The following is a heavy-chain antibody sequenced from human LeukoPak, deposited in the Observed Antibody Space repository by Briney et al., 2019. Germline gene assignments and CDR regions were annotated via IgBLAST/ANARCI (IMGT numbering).Heavy chain of an antibody. Sequence: ASVKVSCKASGYTFTSYYMHWVRQAPGQGLEWMGIINPSGGSTSYAQKFQGRVTMTRDMSTSTVYMELSSLRSEDTAVYYCATSFRDLVGATIHAFDIWGQGTMVTVSS. J-gene: IGHJ3*02. CDR3: ATSFRDLVGATIHAFDI. D-gene: IGHD1-26*01. CDR1: GYTFTSYY. V-gene: IGHV1-46*01. CDR2: INPSGGST.